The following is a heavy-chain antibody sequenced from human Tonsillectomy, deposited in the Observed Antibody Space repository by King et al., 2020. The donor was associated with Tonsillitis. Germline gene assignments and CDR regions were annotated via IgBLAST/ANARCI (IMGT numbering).Heavy chain of an antibody. Sequence: VQLVESGGGVVQPGRSLRLSCAASGFTFSDYAIHWVRQAPGKGLEWVAVISYDGTNKYYTDSVKGRFTISRDNSKNTLYLQMNSRRAKDTAVYYSASDGAYSVLCGCDYWGQGSLVTVSS. CDR2: ISYDGTNK. CDR3: ASDGAYSVLCGCDY. V-gene: IGHV3-30*04. J-gene: IGHJ4*02. CDR1: GFTFSDYA. D-gene: IGHD2-21*01.